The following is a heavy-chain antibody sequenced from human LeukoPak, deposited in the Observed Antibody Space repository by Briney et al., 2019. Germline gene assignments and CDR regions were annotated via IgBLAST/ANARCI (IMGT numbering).Heavy chain of an antibody. V-gene: IGHV1-18*01. D-gene: IGHD2-2*01. CDR2: ISAYNGNT. CDR3: ARDWGCSSTSCSVEGIYYYYMDV. J-gene: IGHJ6*03. Sequence: ASVKVSCKTSGYTFTSYGISWVRQAPGQGLEWMGWISAYNGNTNYAQKLQGRVTMTTDTSTSTAYMELRSLRSDDTAVYYCARDWGCSSTSCSVEGIYYYYMDVWGKGTTVTVSS. CDR1: GYTFTSYG.